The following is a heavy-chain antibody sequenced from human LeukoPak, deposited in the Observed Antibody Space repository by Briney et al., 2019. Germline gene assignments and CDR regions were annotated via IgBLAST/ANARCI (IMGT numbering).Heavy chain of an antibody. CDR1: GFTFSSYA. Sequence: GGSLRLSCAASGFTFSSYAMSWVRQAPGKGLEWVSSISGSGGSTYYADSVKGQFTISRDNSKNTLYLQMNSLRAEDAAVYYCAKDYDILTGYYGTNWLDPWGQGTLVTVSS. D-gene: IGHD3-9*01. J-gene: IGHJ5*02. V-gene: IGHV3-23*01. CDR3: AKDYDILTGYYGTNWLDP. CDR2: ISGSGGST.